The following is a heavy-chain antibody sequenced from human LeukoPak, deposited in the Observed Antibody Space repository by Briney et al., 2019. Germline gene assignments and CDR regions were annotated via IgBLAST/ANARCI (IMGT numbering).Heavy chain of an antibody. D-gene: IGHD1-1*01. CDR3: AKVLGGTWIRHYFDY. V-gene: IGHV3-23*01. Sequence: GGSLRLSCAASGFTFNNYAMSWVRQAPGKGLEWVSVISGSGGSTYYADSVKGRFTISRDNSKNTLYVQMNSLRAEDTAVYYCAKVLGGTWIRHYFDYWGQGTLVTVSS. J-gene: IGHJ4*02. CDR1: GFTFNNYA. CDR2: ISGSGGST.